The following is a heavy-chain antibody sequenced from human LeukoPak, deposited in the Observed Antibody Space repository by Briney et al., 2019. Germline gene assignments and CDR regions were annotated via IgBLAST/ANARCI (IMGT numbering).Heavy chain of an antibody. D-gene: IGHD2-2*01. V-gene: IGHV4-59*01. Sequence: PSETLSLTCAVYGGSFSGYYWSWIRQPPGKGLEWIGYIYYSGSTNYNPSLKSRVTISVDTSKNQFSLKLSSVTAADTAVYYCAKDHRIVVLPAAAFDPWGQGTLVTVSS. CDR1: GGSFSGYY. J-gene: IGHJ5*02. CDR3: AKDHRIVVLPAAAFDP. CDR2: IYYSGST.